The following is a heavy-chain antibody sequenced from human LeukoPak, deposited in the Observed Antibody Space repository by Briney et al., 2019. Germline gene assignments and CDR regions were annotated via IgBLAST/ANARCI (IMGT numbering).Heavy chain of an antibody. D-gene: IGHD6-13*01. CDR3: ARSITYSSSWYWFDP. CDR2: INHSGST. CDR1: GGSFSGYY. V-gene: IGHV4-34*01. J-gene: IGHJ5*02. Sequence: KTSETLSLTCAVYGGSFSGYYWSWIRQPPGKGLEWIGEINHSGSTNYNPSLKSRVTISIDTSKNQFSLKLSSVTAADTAVYYCARSITYSSSWYWFDPWGQGTLVTVSS.